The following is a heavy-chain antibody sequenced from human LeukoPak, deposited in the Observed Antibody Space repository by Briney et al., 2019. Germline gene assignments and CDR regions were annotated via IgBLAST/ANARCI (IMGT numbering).Heavy chain of an antibody. Sequence: GGSLRLSCAASGFTFSDYWMHWVRQAPGKGLEWVSRVDSVGTSAIYADSARGRFIISRDNAKSSVYLQINSLRADDTAVYYCARGGTYHAFDIWGQGTMVTVSS. D-gene: IGHD3-16*01. CDR3: ARGGTYHAFDI. CDR2: VDSVGTSA. J-gene: IGHJ3*02. V-gene: IGHV3-74*01. CDR1: GFTFSDYW.